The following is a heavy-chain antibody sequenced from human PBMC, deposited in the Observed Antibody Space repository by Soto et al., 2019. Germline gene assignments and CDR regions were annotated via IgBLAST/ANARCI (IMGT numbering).Heavy chain of an antibody. Sequence: GGSLRLSCAASGFTFDDYAMHWVRQAPGKGLEWVSGISWNSGSIGYADSVKGRFTISRDNAKNSLYLQMNSLRAEDTALYYCAKSLVPAALYYYGMDVWGQGTTVTVSS. V-gene: IGHV3-9*01. J-gene: IGHJ6*02. D-gene: IGHD2-2*01. CDR1: GFTFDDYA. CDR3: AKSLVPAALYYYGMDV. CDR2: ISWNSGSI.